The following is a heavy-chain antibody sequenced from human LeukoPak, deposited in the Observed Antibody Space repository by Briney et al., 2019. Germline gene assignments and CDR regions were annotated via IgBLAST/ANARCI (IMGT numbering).Heavy chain of an antibody. CDR1: GFTFSDYY. J-gene: IGHJ3*02. CDR2: ISSSGSTI. D-gene: IGHD6-13*01. Sequence: GGSLRLSCAASGFTFSDYYMNWIRQAPGKGLEWVSYISSSGSTIYYADSVKGRFTISRDNAKNSLYLQMNSLRAEDTAVYYCASVGPSSWAGIYAFDIWDQGTMVTVSS. V-gene: IGHV3-11*01. CDR3: ASVGPSSWAGIYAFDI.